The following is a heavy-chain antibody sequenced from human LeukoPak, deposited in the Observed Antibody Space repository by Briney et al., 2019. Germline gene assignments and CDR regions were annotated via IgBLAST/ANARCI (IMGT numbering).Heavy chain of an antibody. CDR3: ATVRGSSGTYYIDY. J-gene: IGHJ4*02. Sequence: GGSLRLSCAASGFSFSSYGMHWVRQVPGKGLEWVAVIWNGGTNKYYAASVKGRVTISRDNSKNTLYLQMNSLRAEDTAIYYCATVRGSSGTYYIDYWGQGTLVTVSS. CDR2: IWNGGTNK. V-gene: IGHV3-33*01. CDR1: GFSFSSYG. D-gene: IGHD3-10*01.